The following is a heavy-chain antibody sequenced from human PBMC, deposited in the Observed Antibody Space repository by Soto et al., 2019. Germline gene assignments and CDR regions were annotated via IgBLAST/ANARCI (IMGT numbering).Heavy chain of an antibody. J-gene: IGHJ4*02. CDR2: ISAYNGNT. CDR1: GYTFTSYG. Sequence: QVQLVQSGAEVKKPGASVKVSCKASGYTFTSYGISWVRQAPGQGLEWMGWISAYNGNTNYAQKLQGRVTMTTDTATSTAYMELRSLRSDATDVYYCARDLQLELRAVMNLFDYWGQGTLVTVSS. D-gene: IGHD1-1*01. CDR3: ARDLQLELRAVMNLFDY. V-gene: IGHV1-18*01.